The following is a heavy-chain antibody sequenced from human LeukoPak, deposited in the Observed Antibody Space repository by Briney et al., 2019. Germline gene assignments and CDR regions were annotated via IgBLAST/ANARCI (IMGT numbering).Heavy chain of an antibody. CDR3: ARCPRRYCSSTSCFLYYYYGMDV. CDR1: GYTFTSYG. V-gene: IGHV1-18*01. D-gene: IGHD2-2*01. CDR2: ISAYNGNT. J-gene: IGHJ6*02. Sequence: ASVKVSCKASGYTFTSYGISWVRQAPGQGLEWMGWISAYNGNTNYAQKLQGRVTMTTDTSTSTAYMELRSLRSDDTAVYYCARCPRRYCSSTSCFLYYYYGMDVWGQGTTATVSS.